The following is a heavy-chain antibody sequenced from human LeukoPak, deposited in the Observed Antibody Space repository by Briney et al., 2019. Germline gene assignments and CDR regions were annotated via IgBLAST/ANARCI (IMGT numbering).Heavy chain of an antibody. CDR1: GHTFTDYY. V-gene: IGHV1-2*06. Sequence: GASVKVSCKASGHTFTDYYIHWVRQAPGQGLEWMGRINPKSGGTNYAQKFQGRVTMTRDTSIATAYMELNNLRSDDTAAFYCARSWTKTNYHYMDVWAKGTTVTVS. CDR3: ARSWTKTNYHYMDV. CDR2: INPKSGGT. D-gene: IGHD1-14*01. J-gene: IGHJ6*03.